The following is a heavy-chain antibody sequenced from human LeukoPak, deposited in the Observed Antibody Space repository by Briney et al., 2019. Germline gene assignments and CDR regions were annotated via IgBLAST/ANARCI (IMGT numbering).Heavy chain of an antibody. CDR2: MNPGSGDT. Sequence: GASVKVSCKASGYTFTTHDLTWVRQATGQGLEWMGWMNPGSGDTAYAQKFQGRVTMTRDTSISTAYMELSRLRSDDTAVYYCARGRGPLDYWGQGTLVTVSS. CDR1: GYTFTTHD. J-gene: IGHJ4*02. V-gene: IGHV1-8*01. D-gene: IGHD6-25*01. CDR3: ARGRGPLDY.